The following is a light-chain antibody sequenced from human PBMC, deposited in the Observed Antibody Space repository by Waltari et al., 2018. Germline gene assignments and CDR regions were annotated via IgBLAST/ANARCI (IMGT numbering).Light chain of an antibody. J-gene: IGKJ1*01. CDR2: WAS. Sequence: DIVMTQSPDSLAVSLGERATIHCKSSQSVLYSSSNKNSLAWYQQKPGQPPRLLIYWASTRESGVPDRFSGSGSGTDFTLSISSLQAEDVAVYYCQQYYTSPRTFGQGTKVEIK. CDR1: QSVLYSSSNKNS. V-gene: IGKV4-1*01. CDR3: QQYYTSPRT.